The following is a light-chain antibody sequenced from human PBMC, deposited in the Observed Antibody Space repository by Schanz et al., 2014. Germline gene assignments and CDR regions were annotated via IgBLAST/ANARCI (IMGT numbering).Light chain of an antibody. V-gene: IGKV3-15*01. CDR3: QQRSNWPLVT. CDR1: QSVSSN. Sequence: EIVMTQSPATLSVSPGERATLSCRASQSVSSNLAWYQQKPGQAPRLLIYGASTRATGIPARFSGSGSGTEFTLTISSLQSEDFALYYCQQRSNWPLVTFGQGTKVEIK. J-gene: IGKJ2*01. CDR2: GAS.